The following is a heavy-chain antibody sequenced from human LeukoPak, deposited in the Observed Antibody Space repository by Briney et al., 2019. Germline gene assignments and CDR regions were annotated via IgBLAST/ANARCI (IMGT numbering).Heavy chain of an antibody. CDR2: ISSSSSYI. J-gene: IGHJ6*02. CDR3: ASSWAAGDYGMDV. CDR1: GFTFSSYS. Sequence: GGSLGLSCAASGFTFSSYSMNWVRQAPGKGLEWVSSISSSSSYIYYADSVKGRFTISRDNAKNSLYLQMNSLRAEDTAVYYCASSWAAGDYGMDVWGQGTTVTVSS. V-gene: IGHV3-21*01. D-gene: IGHD1-26*01.